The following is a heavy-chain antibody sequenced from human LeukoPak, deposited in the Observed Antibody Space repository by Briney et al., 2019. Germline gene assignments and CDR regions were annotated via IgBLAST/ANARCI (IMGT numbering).Heavy chain of an antibody. CDR2: ISGSGGST. Sequence: PGGSLRLSCTGSGFTFSNYWMSWVRQAPGKGLEWVSAISGSGGSTYYADSVKGRFTISRDNSKNTLYLQMNSLRAEDTAVYYCAKGSLGRYYYYGMDVWGQGTTVTVSS. D-gene: IGHD1-14*01. CDR3: AKGSLGRYYYYGMDV. V-gene: IGHV3-23*01. J-gene: IGHJ6*02. CDR1: GFTFSNYW.